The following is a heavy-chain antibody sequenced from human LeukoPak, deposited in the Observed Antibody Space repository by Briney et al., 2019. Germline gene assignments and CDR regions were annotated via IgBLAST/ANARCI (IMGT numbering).Heavy chain of an antibody. CDR1: GFTFSSYG. D-gene: IGHD3-3*01. J-gene: IGHJ4*02. Sequence: PGGSLRLSCAVSGFTFSSYGMHWVRQAPGKGLEWVAVIWYDGSNKYYADSVKGRFTISRDNSKNTLYLQMNSLRAEDTAVYYCAKEDGDDFWSGYYPSFDYWGQGTLVTVSS. V-gene: IGHV3-33*06. CDR3: AKEDGDDFWSGYYPSFDY. CDR2: IWYDGSNK.